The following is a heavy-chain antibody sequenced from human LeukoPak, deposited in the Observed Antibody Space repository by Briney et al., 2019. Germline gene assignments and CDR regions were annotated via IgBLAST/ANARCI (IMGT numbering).Heavy chain of an antibody. J-gene: IGHJ4*02. CDR2: IYYSGST. CDR3: ARGRGLGYVTHFFDY. V-gene: IGHV4-39*07. CDR1: GGSISSSSYY. D-gene: IGHD3-3*02. Sequence: KPSETLSLTCTVSGGSISSSSYYWGWIRQPPGKGLEWIGSIYYSGSTYYNPSLKSRVTISVDTSKNQFSLKLSSVTAADTAVYYCARGRGLGYVTHFFDYWGQGTLVTVSS.